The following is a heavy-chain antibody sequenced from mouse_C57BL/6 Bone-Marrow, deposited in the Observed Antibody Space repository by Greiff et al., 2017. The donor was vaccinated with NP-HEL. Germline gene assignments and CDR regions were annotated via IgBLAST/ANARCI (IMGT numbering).Heavy chain of an antibody. CDR2: IDPENGDT. CDR1: GFNIKDDY. V-gene: IGHV14-4*01. CDR3: TPYYYGSEYFDV. D-gene: IGHD1-1*01. Sequence: VQLQQSGAELVRPGASVKLSCTASGFNIKDDYMHWVKQRPEQGLEWIGWIDPENGDTEYASKFQGKATITADTSSNTAYLQLSNLTSEDTAVYYCTPYYYGSEYFDVWGTGTTVTVSS. J-gene: IGHJ1*03.